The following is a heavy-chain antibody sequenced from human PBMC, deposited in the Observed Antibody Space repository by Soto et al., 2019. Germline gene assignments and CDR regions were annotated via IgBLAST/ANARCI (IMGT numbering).Heavy chain of an antibody. D-gene: IGHD6-6*01. CDR3: ARDATIAARPGYFDY. V-gene: IGHV1-2*04. J-gene: IGHJ4*02. CDR1: GYTFTGYY. Sequence: ASVKVSCKASGYTFTGYYMHWVRQAPGQGLEWMGWINPNSGGTNYAQKFQGWVTMTRDTSISTAYMELSRLRSDDTAVYYCARDATIAARPGYFDYWGQGTLVTV. CDR2: INPNSGGT.